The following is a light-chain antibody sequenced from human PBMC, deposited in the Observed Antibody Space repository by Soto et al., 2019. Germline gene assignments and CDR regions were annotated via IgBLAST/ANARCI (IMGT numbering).Light chain of an antibody. Sequence: EIVLTQSPATLSLSPGERATLSCRASQSVYSYLAWFQQKPGQAPRLLIYDTSNRATGIPARFSGSGSGTDFTLTISRLEPEDSAVYYCEQYGSSPRTFGQGTKVDIK. CDR1: QSVYSY. J-gene: IGKJ1*01. V-gene: IGKV3-20*01. CDR3: EQYGSSPRT. CDR2: DTS.